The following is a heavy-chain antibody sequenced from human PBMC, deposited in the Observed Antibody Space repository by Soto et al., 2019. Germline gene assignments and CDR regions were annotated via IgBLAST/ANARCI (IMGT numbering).Heavy chain of an antibody. CDR1: GGNVCSYG. CDR3: AREDIVVVVAATAYFDY. J-gene: IGHJ4*02. D-gene: IGHD2-15*01. Sequence: PCGALAISGGGRGGNVCSYGRRLGRQATRKGLEWVSAISGSGGSTYYADSVKGRFTISRGNSKNTLYLQMNSLRAEDTAVYYCAREDIVVVVAATAYFDYWGQGTLVTVSS. CDR2: ISGSGGST. V-gene: IGHV3-23*01.